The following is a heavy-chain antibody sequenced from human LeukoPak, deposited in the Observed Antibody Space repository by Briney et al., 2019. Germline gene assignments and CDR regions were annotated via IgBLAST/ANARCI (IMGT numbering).Heavy chain of an antibody. CDR2: IYYSGST. V-gene: IGHV4-59*01. J-gene: IGHJ4*02. CDR1: GGSISSYY. CDR3: ARDSQMSYCSGGSCYFF. Sequence: SETLSLTCTVSGGSISSYYWSWIRQPPGKGLEWIGYIYYSGSTNYNPSLKSRVTISVDTSKNQFSLKLSSVTAEDTAVYYCARDSQMSYCSGGSCYFFWGQGTLVTVSS. D-gene: IGHD2-15*01.